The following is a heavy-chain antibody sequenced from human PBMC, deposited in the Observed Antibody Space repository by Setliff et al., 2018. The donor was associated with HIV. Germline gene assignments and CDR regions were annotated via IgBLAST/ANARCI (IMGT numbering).Heavy chain of an antibody. D-gene: IGHD3-3*01. Sequence: ASVKVSCKASGYTFSDYYLHWVRQAPGQGLEWMGWISSYNDNTNYALNLQGRVTMTRDTSISTAYMELSRLRSDDTAVYYCARGDYDFWSGYERDWLDPWGQGTLVTVSS. CDR1: GYTFSDYY. CDR2: ISSYNDNT. V-gene: IGHV1-2*02. J-gene: IGHJ5*02. CDR3: ARGDYDFWSGYERDWLDP.